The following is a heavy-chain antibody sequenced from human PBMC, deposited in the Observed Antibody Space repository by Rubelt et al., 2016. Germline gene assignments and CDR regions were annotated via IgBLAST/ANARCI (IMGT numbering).Heavy chain of an antibody. CDR1: GYTFTGYY. J-gene: IGHJ4*02. D-gene: IGHD3-22*01. V-gene: IGHV1-2*02. Sequence: QVQLVQSGAEVKKPGASVKVSCKASGYTFTGYYMHWVRQAPGQGLEWMGWINPNSGGTNYAQKLPGGVTMTRETSISTAYMELSRLRSDDTAVYYCARDDSPYYYDSSGYYDYWGQGTLVTVSS. CDR2: INPNSGGT. CDR3: ARDDSPYYYDSSGYYDY.